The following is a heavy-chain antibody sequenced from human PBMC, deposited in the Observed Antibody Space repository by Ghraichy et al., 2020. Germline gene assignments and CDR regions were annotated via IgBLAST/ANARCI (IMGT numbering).Heavy chain of an antibody. J-gene: IGHJ4*02. V-gene: IGHV2-5*01. CDR2: IYWNDDK. Sequence: SGPTLVKPTQTLTLTCTFSGFSLTTSAVGVAWIRQPPGKALEWLALIYWNDDKRYSPSLKRRLTITKDTSKNQVFLTMTNMDPVDTATHYCARKDHFDYWGQGTLVTVSS. CDR1: GFSLTTSAVG. CDR3: ARKDHFDY.